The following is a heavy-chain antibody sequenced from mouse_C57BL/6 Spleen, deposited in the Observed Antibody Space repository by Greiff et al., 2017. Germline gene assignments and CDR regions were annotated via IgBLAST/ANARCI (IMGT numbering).Heavy chain of an antibody. V-gene: IGHV1-15*01. Sequence: VQLQQSGAELVRPGASVTLSCKASGYTFTDYEMHWVKQTPVHGLEWIGAIDPETGGTAYNQKFNGKAILTADKSSSTAYMEFRSLTSEDSAVYYCTFPNYYGSSYKVYFDYWGQGTTLTVSS. CDR2: IDPETGGT. J-gene: IGHJ2*01. CDR1: GYTFTDYE. CDR3: TFPNYYGSSYKVYFDY. D-gene: IGHD1-1*01.